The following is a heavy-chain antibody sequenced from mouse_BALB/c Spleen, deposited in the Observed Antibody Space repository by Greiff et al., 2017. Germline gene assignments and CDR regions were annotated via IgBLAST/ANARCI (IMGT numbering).Heavy chain of an antibody. CDR2: ISYDGSN. V-gene: IGHV3-6*02. Sequence: EVKLMESGPGLVKPSQSLSLTCSVTGYSITSCYYWYWIRQFPGNKLEWMGYISYDGSNNYNPSLKNRISITRDTSKNQFFLKLNSVTTEDTATYYCAIDSSGYRWFAYWGQGTLVTVSA. CDR1: GYSITSCYY. CDR3: AIDSSGYRWFAY. D-gene: IGHD3-1*01. J-gene: IGHJ3*01.